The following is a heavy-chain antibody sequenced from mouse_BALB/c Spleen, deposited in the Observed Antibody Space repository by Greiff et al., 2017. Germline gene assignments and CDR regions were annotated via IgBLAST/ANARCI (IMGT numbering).Heavy chain of an antibody. CDR1: GFTFSDYY. CDR2: ISDGGSYT. CDR3: ARDNYYGSSYVFAY. V-gene: IGHV5-4*02. J-gene: IGHJ3*01. Sequence: EVQLVESGGGLVKPGGSLKLSCAASGFTFSDYYMYWVRQTPEKRLEWVATISDGGSYTYYPDSVKGRFTISRDNAKNNLYLQMSSLKSEDTAMYYCARDNYYGSSYVFAYWGQGTLVTVSA. D-gene: IGHD1-1*01.